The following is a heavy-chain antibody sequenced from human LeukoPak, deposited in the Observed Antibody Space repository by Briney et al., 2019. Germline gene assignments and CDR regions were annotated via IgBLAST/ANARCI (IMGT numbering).Heavy chain of an antibody. J-gene: IGHJ4*02. CDR3: ARGATMVRGVRAYYFDY. D-gene: IGHD3-10*01. Sequence: GGSLRLSCAASGFTFSSYEMNWVRQAPGKGLGWVSYISSSGSTIYYADSVKGRFTISRDNAKNSLYLQMNSLRAEDTAVYYCARGATMVRGVRAYYFDYWGQGTLVTVSS. CDR1: GFTFSSYE. V-gene: IGHV3-48*03. CDR2: ISSSGSTI.